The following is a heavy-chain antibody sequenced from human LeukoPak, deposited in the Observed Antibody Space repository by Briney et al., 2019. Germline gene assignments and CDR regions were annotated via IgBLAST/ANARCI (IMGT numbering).Heavy chain of an antibody. CDR1: GGSFSGYY. D-gene: IGHD2-2*01. CDR2: INHSGST. Sequence: SETLSLTCAVYGGSFSGYYWSWIRQPPGKGLEWIGEINHSGSTNYNPSLKSRVTISVGTSKNQFSLKLSSVTAADTAVYYCARAPANAPTDYWGQGTLVTVSS. V-gene: IGHV4-34*01. J-gene: IGHJ4*02. CDR3: ARAPANAPTDY.